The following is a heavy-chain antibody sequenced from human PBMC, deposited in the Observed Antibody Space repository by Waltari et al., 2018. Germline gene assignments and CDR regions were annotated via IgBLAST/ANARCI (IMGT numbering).Heavy chain of an antibody. Sequence: EVRLVESGGGLVQPGGSLRRSCAASGFTFTNYWIHWVRHAPGKGLVWVAYVNNEGTQTAYVDAVKGRFTASRDNAKNTLYLQMNSLRVEDTAVYYCARGGLAGATPDYWGQGTLVTVSS. D-gene: IGHD1-26*01. V-gene: IGHV3-74*03. CDR3: ARGGLAGATPDY. CDR1: GFTFTNYW. CDR2: VNNEGTQT. J-gene: IGHJ4*02.